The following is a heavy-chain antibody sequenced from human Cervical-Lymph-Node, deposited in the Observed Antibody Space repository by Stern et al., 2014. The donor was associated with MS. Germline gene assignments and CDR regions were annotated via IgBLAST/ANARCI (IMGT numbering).Heavy chain of an antibody. D-gene: IGHD6-13*01. CDR2: IHPNSGGT. Sequence: MQLEESGAEVKEPGASVKVSCKSSGYTFTDYYMHWVRQAPGQGLEWMGRIHPNSGGTKFAQKFQGRVTMTRDTSIDTGYMELSSLRFDDTAVYFCARDNAGHDMDVWGQGTTVTVSS. J-gene: IGHJ6*02. V-gene: IGHV1-2*06. CDR3: ARDNAGHDMDV. CDR1: GYTFTDYY.